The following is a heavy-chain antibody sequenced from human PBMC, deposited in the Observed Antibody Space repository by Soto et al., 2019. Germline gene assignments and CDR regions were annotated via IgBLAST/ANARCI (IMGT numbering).Heavy chain of an antibody. CDR1: GFTFSDYA. CDR3: ARSIAVVATMGTYYYGLDV. J-gene: IGHJ6*02. V-gene: IGHV3-30-3*01. CDR2: MSDDGSNQ. Sequence: QVQLVESGGGVVQPGRSLRLSCAASGFTFSDYAVHWVRQAPGKGLEWVAVMSDDGSNQHYADSIKGRFTISRDNSKNTLDLEIHSLRAEDTAVYFCARSIAVVATMGTYYYGLDVWGQGTSVSVSS. D-gene: IGHD2-2*01.